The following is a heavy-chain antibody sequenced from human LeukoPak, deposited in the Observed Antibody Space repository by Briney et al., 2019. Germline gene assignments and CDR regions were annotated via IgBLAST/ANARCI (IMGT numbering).Heavy chain of an antibody. J-gene: IGHJ6*03. Sequence: GGSLRLSCAASGFTFSSYGMHWVRQAPGKGLEWVAVIWYDGSNKYYADSVKGRFTISRDNSKNTLYLQMNSLRAEDTAVYYCAGAKAHYGSGSYSNYYYYYYMDVWGKGTTVTVSS. CDR1: GFTFSSYG. CDR2: IWYDGSNK. D-gene: IGHD3-10*01. CDR3: AGAKAHYGSGSYSNYYYYYYMDV. V-gene: IGHV3-33*01.